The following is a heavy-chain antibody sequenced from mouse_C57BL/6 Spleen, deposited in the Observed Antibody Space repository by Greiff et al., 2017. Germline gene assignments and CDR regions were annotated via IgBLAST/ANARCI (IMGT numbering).Heavy chain of an antibody. CDR3: ARSGAGLPTIVTTRYAMDY. D-gene: IGHD2-5*01. CDR2: INPNYGTT. CDR1: GYSFTDYN. Sequence: EVKLMESGPELVKPGASVKISCKASGYSFTDYNMNWVKQSNGKSLEWIGVINPNYGTTSYNQKFKGKATLTVDQSSSTAYMQLNSLTSEDSAVYDCARSGAGLPTIVTTRYAMDYWGQGTSVTVSS. J-gene: IGHJ4*01. V-gene: IGHV1-39*01.